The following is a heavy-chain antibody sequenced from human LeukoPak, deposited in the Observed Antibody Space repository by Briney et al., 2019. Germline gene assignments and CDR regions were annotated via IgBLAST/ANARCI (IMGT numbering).Heavy chain of an antibody. CDR3: ARDLYSSSWYVSFWFDP. J-gene: IGHJ5*02. CDR1: GFPLSSYW. V-gene: IGHV3-74*01. CDR2: KNSDRSNT. D-gene: IGHD6-13*01. Sequence: GGPLRLSCAACGFPLSSYWMHGLRHAPGKALVWVSHKNSDRSNTRYADSVKGRFTISRDNANNTLYLQMNRLRADNTVVYYCARDLYSSSWYVSFWFDPWGRGTLVTVSS.